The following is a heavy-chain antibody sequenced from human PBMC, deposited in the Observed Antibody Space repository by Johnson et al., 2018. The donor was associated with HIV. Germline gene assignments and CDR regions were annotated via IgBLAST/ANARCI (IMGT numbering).Heavy chain of an antibody. D-gene: IGHD3-22*01. V-gene: IGHV3-20*04. Sequence: EQLVESGGGVVRPGGSLRLSCAASGFTFNDYGMSWVRQAPGKGLEWVSGINWNGGSTGYADSVKGRFTISRDNAKNSLYLQMNSLRAEDTALYYCARAIRVTMIGVDGGIEAFDIWGQGTMVTVSS. CDR3: ARAIRVTMIGVDGGIEAFDI. CDR1: GFTFNDYG. J-gene: IGHJ3*02. CDR2: INWNGGST.